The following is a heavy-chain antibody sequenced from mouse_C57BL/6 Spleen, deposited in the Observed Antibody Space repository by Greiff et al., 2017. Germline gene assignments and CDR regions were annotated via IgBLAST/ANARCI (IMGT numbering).Heavy chain of an antibody. CDR3: AREGSDWYFDV. J-gene: IGHJ1*03. Sequence: VQLQQSGAELVKPGASVKLSCKASGYTFTSYWMHWVKQRPGQGLEWIGYINPSSGYTKYNQKFKDKATLTAEKSSSTAYMQLSSLTYEDSAVYYCAREGSDWYFDVWGTGTTVTVSS. CDR1: GYTFTSYW. V-gene: IGHV1-7*01. CDR2: INPSSGYT.